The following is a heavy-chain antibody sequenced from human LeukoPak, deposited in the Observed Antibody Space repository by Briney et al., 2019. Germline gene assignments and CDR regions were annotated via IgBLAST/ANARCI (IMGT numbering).Heavy chain of an antibody. J-gene: IGHJ4*02. CDR3: ARTDTAWFYLDS. CDR2: ISTSRSTT. D-gene: IGHD3-9*01. CDR1: GFTFSSYS. Sequence: PGGSLRLSCRASGFTFSSYSMNWVRQAPGKGLEWVSYISTSRSTTYYADSVKGRFTISRDNVKNSLYLQMDSLRGEDTAVYYCARTDTAWFYLDSWGQGTQVTVSS. V-gene: IGHV3-48*04.